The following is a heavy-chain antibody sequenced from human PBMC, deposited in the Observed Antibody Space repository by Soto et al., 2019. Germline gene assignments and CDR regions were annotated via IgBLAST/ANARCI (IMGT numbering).Heavy chain of an antibody. CDR3: ARRYGWLYFDY. CDR2: IFYSGST. V-gene: IGHV4-39*01. J-gene: IGHJ4*02. Sequence: SETLSLTCTVSGGSISSSSYYWGWIRQPPGKGLEWIGTIFYSGSTYYNPSLKSRVTISVDTSKNQFSLKLTSVTAADTALYYCARRYGWLYFDYWGQGSLVTVSS. D-gene: IGHD3-10*01. CDR1: GGSISSSSYY.